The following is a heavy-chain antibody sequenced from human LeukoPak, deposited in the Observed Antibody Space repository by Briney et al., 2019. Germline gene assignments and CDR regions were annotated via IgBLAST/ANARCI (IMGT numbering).Heavy chain of an antibody. CDR2: ISGSGGST. D-gene: IGHD6-19*01. J-gene: IGHJ4*02. Sequence: PGGSLRLSCAASGFTFSNAWMSWVRQAPGKGLEWVSAISGSGGSTYYADSVKGRFTISRDNSKNTLYLQMNSLRAEDTAVYYCAKDLRAGWSDYSDYWGQGTLVTVSS. CDR1: GFTFSNAW. CDR3: AKDLRAGWSDYSDY. V-gene: IGHV3-23*01.